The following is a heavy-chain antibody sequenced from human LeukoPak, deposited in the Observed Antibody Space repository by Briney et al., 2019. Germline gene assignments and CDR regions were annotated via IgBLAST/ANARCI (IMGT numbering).Heavy chain of an antibody. D-gene: IGHD2-21*01. CDR2: IYTSGGT. J-gene: IGHJ6*03. Sequence: SETLSLTCTVPGGSISSYYWSWIRQPAGRGLEWIGRIYTSGGTNYNPSLKSRVTMSVDTSKNQFSLKLSSVTAADTAVYYCARIPDYYYYYMDVWGKGTTVTVSS. V-gene: IGHV4-4*07. CDR3: ARIPDYYYYYMDV. CDR1: GGSISSYY.